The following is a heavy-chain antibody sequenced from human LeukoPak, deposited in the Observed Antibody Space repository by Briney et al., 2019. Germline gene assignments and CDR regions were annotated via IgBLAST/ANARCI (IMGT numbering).Heavy chain of an antibody. J-gene: IGHJ5*02. V-gene: IGHV3-21*04. CDR1: GFTFNTYT. CDR3: AKGSMGSWYENWFDP. Sequence: GGSLRLSCAASGFTFNTYTMNWVRQAPGKGLEWVSSITASSTAIYSADSVKGRFTISRDNAKNFLYLQMNSLRAEDTALYYCAKGSMGSWYENWFDPWGQGTLVTVSS. D-gene: IGHD6-13*01. CDR2: ITASSTAI.